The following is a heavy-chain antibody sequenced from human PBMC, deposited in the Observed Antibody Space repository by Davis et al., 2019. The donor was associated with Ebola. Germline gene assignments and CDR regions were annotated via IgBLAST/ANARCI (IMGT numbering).Heavy chain of an antibody. CDR1: GFTFSSYS. CDR3: AARKGWFDP. J-gene: IGHJ5*02. D-gene: IGHD1-14*01. Sequence: ESLKISCAASGFTFSSYSMNWVRQPPGKGLEWIGEIYHSGSTYYNPSLKSRVTISVDTSKNQFSLKLSSVTAADTAVYYCAARKGWFDPWGQGTLVTVSS. CDR2: IYHSGST. V-gene: IGHV4-34*08.